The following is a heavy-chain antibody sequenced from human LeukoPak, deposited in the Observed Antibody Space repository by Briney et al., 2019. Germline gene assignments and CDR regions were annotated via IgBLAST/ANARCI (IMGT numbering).Heavy chain of an antibody. J-gene: IGHJ5*02. V-gene: IGHV4-61*02. Sequence: SETLSLTCTVSGGSISSGSYYWSWIRQPAGKGLEGLGRIYTSGSTNYHPSLKSRVTISVDMSKKQFSLKLTSVTAADTAVYYCARDSAVADPIGFDPWGQGTLVTVSS. CDR3: ARDSAVADPIGFDP. CDR2: IYTSGST. D-gene: IGHD5-18*01. CDR1: GGSISSGSYY.